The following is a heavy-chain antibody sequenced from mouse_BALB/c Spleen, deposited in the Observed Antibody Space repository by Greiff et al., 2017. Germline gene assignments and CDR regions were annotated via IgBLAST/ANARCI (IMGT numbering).Heavy chain of an antibody. V-gene: IGHV1-7*01. Sequence: QVQLQQSGAELAKPGASVKMSCKASGYTFTSYWMHWVKQRPGQGLEWIGYINPSTGYTEYNQKFKDKATLTADKSSSTAYMQLSSLTSEDSAVYYCARCPTMINAMDYWGQGTSVTVSS. CDR1: GYTFTSYW. CDR2: INPSTGYT. D-gene: IGHD2-4*01. CDR3: ARCPTMINAMDY. J-gene: IGHJ4*01.